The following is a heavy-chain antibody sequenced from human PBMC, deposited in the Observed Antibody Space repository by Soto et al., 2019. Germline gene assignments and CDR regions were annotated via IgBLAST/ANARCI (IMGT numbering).Heavy chain of an antibody. Sequence: QVQLQESGPGLVKPSETLTLTCTVSGDSISNYHWSWIRQTPGKGLEGVGYVFHSGSTKYHPSLTRRTTISLDPSKTEFALKLKSVTAADTAIYYCAREGVWLRETYFHSRIQGTLGTVSS. CDR1: GDSISNYH. V-gene: IGHV4-59*01. J-gene: IGHJ4*02. D-gene: IGHD3-10*01. CDR2: VFHSGST. CDR3: AREGVWLRETYFHS.